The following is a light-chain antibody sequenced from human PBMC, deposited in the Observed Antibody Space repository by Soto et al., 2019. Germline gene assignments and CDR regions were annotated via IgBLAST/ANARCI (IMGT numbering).Light chain of an antibody. V-gene: IGLV2-14*03. CDR1: SSDVGAYNY. CDR2: DVS. Sequence: QSALTQPASVSGSPGQSITISCTGTSSDVGAYNYVSWYQFHPGKAPKLMIYDVSYRPSGVSNRFSGSKSGNTASLTISGLQAEDEADYYCSSYASSNSPVIYGGGTKLTVL. CDR3: SSYASSNSPVI. J-gene: IGLJ2*01.